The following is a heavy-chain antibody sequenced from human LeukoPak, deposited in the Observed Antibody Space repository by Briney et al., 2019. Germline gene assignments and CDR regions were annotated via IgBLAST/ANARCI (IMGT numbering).Heavy chain of an antibody. J-gene: IGHJ6*03. D-gene: IGHD1-14*01. CDR2: LLYDGNTK. Sequence: PGGSLRLSCAASGFSLSNYGIHWVRQAPGKGLEWVAALLYDGNTKHYADSVRGRFTISRDIPTNTFYVQMNSLTAEDTAVYYCARDHRPEIQYYYMDVWGKGTTVAVSS. CDR1: GFSLSNYG. CDR3: ARDHRPEIQYYYMDV. V-gene: IGHV3-33*01.